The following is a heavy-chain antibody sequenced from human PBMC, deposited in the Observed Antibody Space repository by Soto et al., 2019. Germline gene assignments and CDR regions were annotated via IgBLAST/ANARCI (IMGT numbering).Heavy chain of an antibody. J-gene: IGHJ6*02. V-gene: IGHV1-18*01. CDR3: ARDEIVVVPAAKYYYYGMDV. D-gene: IGHD2-2*01. CDR2: ISAYNGST. Sequence: ASVKVSCKASGYTFTSYGISWVRQAPGQGLEWMGWISAYNGSTSYAQKFQGRVTMTRDTSTSTVYMELSSLRSEDTAVYYCARDEIVVVPAAKYYYYGMDVWGQGTTVTVSS. CDR1: GYTFTSYG.